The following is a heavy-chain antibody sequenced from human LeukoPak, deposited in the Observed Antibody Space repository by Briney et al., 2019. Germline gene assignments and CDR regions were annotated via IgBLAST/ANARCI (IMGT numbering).Heavy chain of an antibody. CDR1: GYTFTGYY. Sequence: ASVKVSCKASGYTFTGYYMHWVRQAPGQGLEWMGWINPNSGGTNYAQKFQGRVTMTRDTSISTAYMELSRLRSDDTAVYYCARGTYYDFWSGYYGPVDPWGQGTLVTVSS. D-gene: IGHD3-3*01. CDR3: ARGTYYDFWSGYYGPVDP. J-gene: IGHJ5*02. V-gene: IGHV1-2*02. CDR2: INPNSGGT.